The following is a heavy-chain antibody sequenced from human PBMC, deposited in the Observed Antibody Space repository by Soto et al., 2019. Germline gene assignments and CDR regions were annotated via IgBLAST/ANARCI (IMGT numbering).Heavy chain of an antibody. CDR2: IIPILGIA. CDR1: GGTFSSYT. Sequence: QVQLVQSGAEVKKPGSSVKVSCKASGGTFSSYTISWVRQAPGQGLEWMGRIIPILGIANYAQKFQGRVTITADKSTSKAYMGLSSLRSEDTAVYYCARGGEWLRPTGYFDYWGQGTLVTVSS. CDR3: ARGGEWLRPTGYFDY. J-gene: IGHJ4*02. V-gene: IGHV1-69*02. D-gene: IGHD5-12*01.